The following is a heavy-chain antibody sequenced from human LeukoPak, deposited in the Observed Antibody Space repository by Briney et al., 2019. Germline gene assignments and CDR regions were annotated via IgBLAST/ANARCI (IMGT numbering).Heavy chain of an antibody. CDR3: ATSLGPLTDY. V-gene: IGHV3-74*01. Sequence: GSLLLSCAASGFRFSSNWMHLVRQAPGKGLVWVSRVNSDGSGTSYADSVKGRFTISRDNAKNTLYLQMNSLRAEDTAVYYCATSLGPLTDYWGQGTLVTVSS. CDR1: GFRFSSNW. D-gene: IGHD7-27*01. J-gene: IGHJ4*02. CDR2: VNSDGSGT.